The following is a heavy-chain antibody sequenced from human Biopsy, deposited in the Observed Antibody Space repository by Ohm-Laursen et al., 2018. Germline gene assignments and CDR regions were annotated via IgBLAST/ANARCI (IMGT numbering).Heavy chain of an antibody. CDR2: IYWDDDK. D-gene: IGHD3-22*01. J-gene: IGHJ4*02. V-gene: IGHV2-5*02. CDR3: AHSLLLDSFDSRGMGFDS. Sequence: PTQTLTLTSTFSGFSLNSYRVGVGWIRQPPGKALEWLALIYWDDDKRYNASLKSRLTVTKDTSKNQVVLTMTNMDPVDTGTYYCAHSLLLDSFDSRGMGFDSWGQGILVTVSS. CDR1: GFSLNSYRVG.